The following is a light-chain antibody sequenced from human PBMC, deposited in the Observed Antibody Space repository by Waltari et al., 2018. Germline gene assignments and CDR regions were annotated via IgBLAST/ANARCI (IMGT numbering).Light chain of an antibody. CDR3: MQGTYWPT. CDR2: KVS. J-gene: IGKJ1*01. V-gene: IGKV2-30*02. Sequence: DVVMTQSPLSLPVTLGQPASTSCRSSQSLVHSDGNTYLNWFQQRPGQSPRRLIYKVSNRDSGVPDRFSGSGSGTDFTLKISRVEAEDVGVYYCMQGTYWPTFGQGTKVEIK. CDR1: QSLVHSDGNTY.